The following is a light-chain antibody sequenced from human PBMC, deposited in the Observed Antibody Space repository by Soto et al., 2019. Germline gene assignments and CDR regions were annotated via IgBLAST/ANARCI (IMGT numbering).Light chain of an antibody. CDR3: CSYAGNYTLL. Sequence: QSALTQPRSVSGSPGQSDTVSCTGTSRDVGIYNYVSWYQQRPGTAPKVMIYDVTKRPSGAPDRFSGSKSANTASLTISGLQADDEAYYYCCSYAGNYTLLFGGGTKVPS. CDR1: SRDVGIYNY. CDR2: DVT. V-gene: IGLV2-11*01. J-gene: IGLJ2*01.